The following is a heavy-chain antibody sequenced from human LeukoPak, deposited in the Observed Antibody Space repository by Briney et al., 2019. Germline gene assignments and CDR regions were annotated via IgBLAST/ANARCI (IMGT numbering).Heavy chain of an antibody. CDR3: ARMYSSGWYYFDY. CDR1: GFTFSSYS. CDR2: ISSSTRTT. V-gene: IGHV3-48*04. D-gene: IGHD6-19*01. J-gene: IGHJ4*02. Sequence: GGSLRLSCVVSGFTFSSYSMDWVRQAPGKGLEWVSYISSSTRTTFYADSVKGRFTISRDNAKNSLYLQMNSLRAEDTAVYYCARMYSSGWYYFDYWGQGTLVTVSS.